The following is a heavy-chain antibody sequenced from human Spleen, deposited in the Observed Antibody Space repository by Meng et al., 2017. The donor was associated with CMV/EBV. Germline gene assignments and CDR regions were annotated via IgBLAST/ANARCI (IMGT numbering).Heavy chain of an antibody. V-gene: IGHV4-39*07. CDR1: GGSISSSSYY. Sequence: SETLSLTCTVSGGSISSSSYYWGWIRQPPGKGLEWIGGIYYSGSTNYNPSLKSRVTISVDTSKNQFSLKLSSVTAADTAVYYCARRGPLTVVPAAISDGRPDYGSRGGTRKKNWFDPWGQGTLVTVSS. CDR3: ARRGPLTVVPAAISDGRPDYGSRGGTRKKNWFDP. D-gene: IGHD2-2*01. J-gene: IGHJ5*02. CDR2: IYYSGST.